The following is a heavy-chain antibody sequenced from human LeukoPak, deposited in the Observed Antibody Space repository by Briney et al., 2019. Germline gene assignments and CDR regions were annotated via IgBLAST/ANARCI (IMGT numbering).Heavy chain of an antibody. D-gene: IGHD3-16*01. CDR1: GFSFDVFA. V-gene: IGHV3-48*01. Sequence: TGGSLRLSCAASGFSFDVFAMNWVRQTPGNGLEWVSYISRTSSVILYSESVKGRFTVSRDNAKNSLYLEMNSLRVGDSALYYCARDGINWADYWGQGTLVTVSS. J-gene: IGHJ4*02. CDR3: ARDGINWADY. CDR2: ISRTSSVI.